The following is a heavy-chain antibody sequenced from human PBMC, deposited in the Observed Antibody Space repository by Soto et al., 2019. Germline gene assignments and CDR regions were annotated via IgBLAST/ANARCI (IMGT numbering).Heavy chain of an antibody. CDR1: GFTFSTYS. J-gene: IGHJ4*02. CDR2: ISSSSSTI. V-gene: IGHV3-48*01. CDR3: ASQSSEWLLFAS. Sequence: GXSLKLSCAASGFTFSTYSINWVGQAPGKGLEWVSYISSSSSTIYYADSVKGRFTISRDNAKNSLYLQMNSMRAEDTAVYYCASQSSEWLLFASWGQGTLVTVSS. D-gene: IGHD5-12*01.